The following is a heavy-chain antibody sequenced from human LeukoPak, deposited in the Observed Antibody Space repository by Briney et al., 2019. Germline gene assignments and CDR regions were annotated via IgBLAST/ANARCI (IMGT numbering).Heavy chain of an antibody. Sequence: ASVKVSCKASGYTFTSYGISWVRQAPGQGLEWMGWISAYNGNTNYAQKLQGRVTMTTDTSTSTAYMELRSLRSDDTAVYYCARINVPPPVGSKELRYFDWQYYFDYWGQGTLVTVSS. CDR3: ARINVPPPVGSKELRYFDWQYYFDY. J-gene: IGHJ4*02. V-gene: IGHV1-18*01. CDR2: ISAYNGNT. D-gene: IGHD3-9*01. CDR1: GYTFTSYG.